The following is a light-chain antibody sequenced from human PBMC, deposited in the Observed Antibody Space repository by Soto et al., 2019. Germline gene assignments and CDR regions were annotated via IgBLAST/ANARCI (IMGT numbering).Light chain of an antibody. CDR3: QQYHRSPIT. CDR2: DAS. V-gene: IGKV1-5*01. J-gene: IGKJ5*01. Sequence: DIQMTQSPSTLSASVGDRVTITCRASQSISSWLAWYKQKPGKAPKLLIYDASSLDSGVPSRFSGSGSGTDFTLTISSLQPDDFATYYCQQYHRSPITFGQGTRLENK. CDR1: QSISSW.